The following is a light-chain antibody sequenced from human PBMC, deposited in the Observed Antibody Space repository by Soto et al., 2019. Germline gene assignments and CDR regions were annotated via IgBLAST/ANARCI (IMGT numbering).Light chain of an antibody. CDR2: RDS. CDR1: NIGSKN. Sequence: SYELTQPLSVSVALGQTARITCGGNNIGSKNVHWYQQKPGQAPVLVIYRDSNRPSGIPERFSGSNSGNTATLTISRAQAGDEAGSYCQVWDSSTYYVFGTGTKVTV. J-gene: IGLJ1*01. CDR3: QVWDSSTYYV. V-gene: IGLV3-9*01.